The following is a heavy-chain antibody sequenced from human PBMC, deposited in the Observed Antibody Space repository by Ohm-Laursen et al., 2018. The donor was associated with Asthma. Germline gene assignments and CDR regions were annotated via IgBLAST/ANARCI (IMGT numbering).Heavy chain of an antibody. CDR1: GYTFSRYS. CDR2: ISTASTFI. D-gene: IGHD3-10*01. V-gene: IGHV3-21*04. CDR3: ARGGYHYGSGSPENDCFDI. Sequence: SLRLSCTASGYTFSRYSIHWIRQAPGKGLGWVASISTASTFIYYADSVRGRFTTSRDNARNLVFLQMDSLRAEDTAVYYCARGGYHYGSGSPENDCFDIWGQGTMVTVSS. J-gene: IGHJ3*02.